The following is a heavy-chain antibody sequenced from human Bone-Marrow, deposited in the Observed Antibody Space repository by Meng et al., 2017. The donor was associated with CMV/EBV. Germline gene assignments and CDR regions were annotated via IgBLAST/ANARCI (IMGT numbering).Heavy chain of an antibody. Sequence: SGPTLVKPTQTLTLTCTFSGFSLSTSGVGVGWIRQPPGKALEWLALIYWNDDKRYSPSLKSRLTITKDTSKNQVVLTMTNMDPVDTATYYCAHVVIVVVTTGDAFDIWGQGTMVTVSS. CDR1: GFSLSTSGVG. D-gene: IGHD3-22*01. CDR2: IYWNDDK. V-gene: IGHV2-5*01. J-gene: IGHJ3*02. CDR3: AHVVIVVVTTGDAFDI.